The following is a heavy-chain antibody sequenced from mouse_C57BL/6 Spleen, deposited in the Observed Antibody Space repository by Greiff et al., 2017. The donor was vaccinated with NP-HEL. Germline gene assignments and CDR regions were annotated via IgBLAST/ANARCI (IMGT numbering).Heavy chain of an antibody. Sequence: EVKLVESGGGLVKPGGSLKLSCAASGFTSSDYGMHWVRQAPEKGLEWVAYISSGSSTIYYADTVKGRFTISRDNAKNTLFLQMTSLRSEDTAMYYCARRDAMDYWGQGTSVTVSS. CDR1: GFTSSDYG. J-gene: IGHJ4*01. V-gene: IGHV5-17*01. CDR2: ISSGSSTI. CDR3: ARRDAMDY.